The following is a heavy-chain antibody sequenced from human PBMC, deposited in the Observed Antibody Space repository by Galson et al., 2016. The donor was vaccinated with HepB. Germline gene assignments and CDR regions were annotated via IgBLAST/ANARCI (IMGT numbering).Heavy chain of an antibody. V-gene: IGHV4-39*01. CDR2: IHYDGAT. D-gene: IGHD5/OR15-5a*01. J-gene: IGHJ5*02. CDR3: ARRGPGYIYDS. Sequence: SETLSLTCTVSSGSINSRYYWGWIRQPPGKGLEWIGSIHYDGATYYKPSLKSRITISVDTSKNQFSLRLSSVTAADTAVYYCARRGPGYIYDSWGQGSLVTVSS. CDR1: SGSINSRYY.